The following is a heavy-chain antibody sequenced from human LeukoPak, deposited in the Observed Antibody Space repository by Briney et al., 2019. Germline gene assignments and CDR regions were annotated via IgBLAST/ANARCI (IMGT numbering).Heavy chain of an antibody. CDR3: ARDDRQSRWEGFFDY. D-gene: IGHD1-26*01. CDR2: TNFIGST. CDR1: GASINSYY. Sequence: PSETLSLTCTVSGASINSYYWNWIRQPPGKELEWIGYTNFIGSTEYNPSLKSRVTISVDTSKNQFSLKLSSMTAADTAVYYCARDDRQSRWEGFFDYWGQGTLVTVSS. J-gene: IGHJ4*02. V-gene: IGHV4-59*12.